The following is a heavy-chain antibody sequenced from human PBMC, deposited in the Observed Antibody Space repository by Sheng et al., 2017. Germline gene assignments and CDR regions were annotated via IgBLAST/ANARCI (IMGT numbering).Heavy chain of an antibody. D-gene: IGHD1-26*01. CDR2: INLSDGST. Sequence: QVQLVQSGAEVQKPGASVKVSCKASGYTFSTYYIHWVRQAPGQGLEWMGLINLSDGSTHYAQQFQGRVTVTWDTSTSTVHMELSSLRAEDTAMYYCAREAHNSGTFKNFDYWAGSPGHR. CDR3: AREAHNSGTFKNFDY. CDR1: GYTFSTYY. J-gene: IGHJ4*02. V-gene: IGHV1-46*01.